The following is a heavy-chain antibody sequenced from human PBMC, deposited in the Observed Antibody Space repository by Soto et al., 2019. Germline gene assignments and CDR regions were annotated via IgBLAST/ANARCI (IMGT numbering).Heavy chain of an antibody. Sequence: DVQLLESGGGLAQPGGSLRLSCAASGFTFSNYAINWVRQSPGKGLEWVSVISGSGGSTYYADSVKGRFTITRDNSKNTLYLQMNSLRAGDTAVYYCAKAGGAAGTVDYFDYWGQGTLVTVSS. CDR3: AKAGGAAGTVDYFDY. J-gene: IGHJ4*02. V-gene: IGHV3-23*01. CDR1: GFTFSNYA. D-gene: IGHD6-13*01. CDR2: ISGSGGST.